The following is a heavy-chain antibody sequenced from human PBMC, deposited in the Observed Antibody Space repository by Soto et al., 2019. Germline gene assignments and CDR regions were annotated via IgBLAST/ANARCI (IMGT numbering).Heavy chain of an antibody. CDR2: IYSSGYT. J-gene: IGHJ6*02. CDR3: ARGGKYCSSTSCYRLYYYYGMDV. V-gene: IGHV4-59*02. CDR1: NGSVSSYY. D-gene: IGHD2-2*01. Sequence: SETLSLTCTVSNGSVSSYYWNWIRQPPGKGLEWIGYIYSSGYTNYNASLKTRVTMSVDTSKNQFSLRLSSVSAADTAVYYCARGGKYCSSTSCYRLYYYYGMDVWGQGTTVTVSS.